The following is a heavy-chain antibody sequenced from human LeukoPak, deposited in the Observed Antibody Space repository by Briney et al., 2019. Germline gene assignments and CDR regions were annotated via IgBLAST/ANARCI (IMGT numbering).Heavy chain of an antibody. V-gene: IGHV1-18*01. CDR3: ARRLLYKTMDY. Sequence: GASVKVSCKASGYTFTNYGISWVRQAPGQGPEWIGWISVYNDNTNYTQKLQGRVTMTTDTSTSTAYMELRSLRSDDSAVYYCARRLLYKTMDYRGQGTLVTVSS. CDR1: GYTFTNYG. D-gene: IGHD2/OR15-2a*01. CDR2: ISVYNDNT. J-gene: IGHJ4*02.